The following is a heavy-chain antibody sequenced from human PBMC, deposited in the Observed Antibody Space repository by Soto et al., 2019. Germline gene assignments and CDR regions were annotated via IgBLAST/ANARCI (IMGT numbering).Heavy chain of an antibody. Sequence: EVQVVESGGGLVKPGGSLTLSCNFTFSLYSMNWVRQAPGKGLEWVASISSGAAYIKYADSVQGRFTISRDNAKSSVSLQMSSLRGDDTAVYFCTRDEGGSYDSWFHPWGQGTQVTVSA. CDR1: TFSLYS. J-gene: IGHJ5*02. CDR3: TRDEGGSYDSWFHP. CDR2: ISSGAAYI. D-gene: IGHD1-26*01. V-gene: IGHV3-21*01.